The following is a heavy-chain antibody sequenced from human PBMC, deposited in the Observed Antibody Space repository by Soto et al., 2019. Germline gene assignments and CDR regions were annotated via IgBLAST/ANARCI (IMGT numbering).Heavy chain of an antibody. CDR1: GFTFSSYS. J-gene: IGHJ6*03. CDR3: ARMVRGVDYYYYMDV. Sequence: GGSLRLSCAASGFTFSSYSMNWVRQAPGKGLEWVSYISSSSSTIYYADSVKGRFTISRDNAKNSLYLQMNSLRAEDTAVYYCARMVRGVDYYYYMDVWGKGTTVTVSS. CDR2: ISSSSSTI. V-gene: IGHV3-48*01. D-gene: IGHD3-10*01.